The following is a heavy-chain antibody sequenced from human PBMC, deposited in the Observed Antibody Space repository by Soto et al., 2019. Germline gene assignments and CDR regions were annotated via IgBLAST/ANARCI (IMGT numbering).Heavy chain of an antibody. J-gene: IGHJ6*03. CDR3: VRQQRSTYYYYMDV. CDR2: MDHKEMT. CDR1: GGSISSNSYY. Sequence: QVQLQESGPGLVKSSETLSLTCVVSGGSISSNSYYWVWHRQAPGRGLEWIGSMDHKEMTFKNPSLENRVTITVDVSKNQFALNLSSVTAADTAMYYCVRQQRSTYYYYMDVWAKVTMVTVS. V-gene: IGHV4-39*01.